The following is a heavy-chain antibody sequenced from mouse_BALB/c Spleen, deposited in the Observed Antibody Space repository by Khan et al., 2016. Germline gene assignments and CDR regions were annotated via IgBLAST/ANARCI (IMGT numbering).Heavy chain of an antibody. Sequence: EVQLQESGPGLVKPSQSLSLTCTVTGYSITSDYAWNWIRQFPGNKLEWMGYISYSGSTSYNPSLKSRISLTRDTSKNQFFLQLNSVTTEDTATYYCASTAYYFDYWGQGTTLTVSS. CDR1: GYSITSDYA. J-gene: IGHJ2*01. CDR2: ISYSGST. CDR3: ASTAYYFDY. D-gene: IGHD4-1*02. V-gene: IGHV3-2*02.